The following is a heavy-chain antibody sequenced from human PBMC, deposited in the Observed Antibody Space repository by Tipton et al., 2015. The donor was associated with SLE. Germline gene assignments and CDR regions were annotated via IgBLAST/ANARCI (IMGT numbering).Heavy chain of an antibody. D-gene: IGHD2-15*01. J-gene: IGHJ4*02. CDR2: IYASGST. V-gene: IGHV4-4*07. CDR1: DGSISDYY. CDR3: ARDVGGYGDY. Sequence: TLSLTCTVSDGSISDYYWTWIRQLAGEGLEWIGRIYASGSTNYNPSLRSRAAMSVDTSKNQFSLSLSSVTAADTAAYYCARDVGGYGDYWGQGTLVTVSS.